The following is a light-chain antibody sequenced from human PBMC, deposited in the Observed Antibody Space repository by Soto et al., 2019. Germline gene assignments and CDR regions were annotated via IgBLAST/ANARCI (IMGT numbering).Light chain of an antibody. CDR3: QQSYKPPPYP. CDR2: VPS. Sequence: DIQMTQSPSSLSASVGDRVTISCRASVNITNFLNCYQQRPGEAPKVLIYVPSGWQRGVPSRFRGTGSATDFLLTITNLHPEDFATYFCQQSYKPPPYPFGLGTKVE. CDR1: VNITNF. J-gene: IGKJ2*01. V-gene: IGKV1-39*01.